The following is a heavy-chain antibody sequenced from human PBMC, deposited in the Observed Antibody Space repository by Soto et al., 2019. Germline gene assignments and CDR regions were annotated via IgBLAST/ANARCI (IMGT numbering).Heavy chain of an antibody. Sequence: QVQLVESGGGVVQPGRSLRLSCAASGFTFSSYGMHWVRQAPGKGLEWVAVISYDGSNKYYADSVKGRFTISRDNSKNTLYLQMNSLRAEDTAVYYCAKSYDSSGVDALDIWGQGTMVTVST. CDR3: AKSYDSSGVDALDI. J-gene: IGHJ3*02. D-gene: IGHD3-22*01. CDR2: ISYDGSNK. V-gene: IGHV3-30*18. CDR1: GFTFSSYG.